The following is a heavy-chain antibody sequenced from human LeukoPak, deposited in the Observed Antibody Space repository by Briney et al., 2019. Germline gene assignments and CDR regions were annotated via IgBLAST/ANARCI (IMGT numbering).Heavy chain of an antibody. CDR3: ARGSGTPSMIVVVITKTFDY. J-gene: IGHJ4*02. D-gene: IGHD3-22*01. CDR1: GFTVSSNY. V-gene: IGHV4-34*01. CDR2: INHSGST. Sequence: GSLRLSCAASGFTVSSNYMSWIRQPPGKGLEWIGEINHSGSTNYNPSLKSRVTISVDTSKNQFSLKLSSVTAADTAVYYCARGSGTPSMIVVVITKTFDYWGQGTLVTVSS.